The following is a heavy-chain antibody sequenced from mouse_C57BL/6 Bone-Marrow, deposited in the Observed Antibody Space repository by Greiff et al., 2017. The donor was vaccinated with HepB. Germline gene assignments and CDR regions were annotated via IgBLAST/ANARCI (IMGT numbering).Heavy chain of an antibody. CDR3: ARGYYGYDEGFAY. Sequence: EVKLVESGGGLVKPGGSLKLSCAASGFTFSSYAMSWVRQTPEKRLEWVATISDGGSYTYYPDNVKGRFTISRDNAKNNLYLQMSHLKSEDTAMYYCARGYYGYDEGFAYWGQGTLVTVSA. J-gene: IGHJ3*01. CDR2: ISDGGSYT. V-gene: IGHV5-4*03. D-gene: IGHD2-2*01. CDR1: GFTFSSYA.